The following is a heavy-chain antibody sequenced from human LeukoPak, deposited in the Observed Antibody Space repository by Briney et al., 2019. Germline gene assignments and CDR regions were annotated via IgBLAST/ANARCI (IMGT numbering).Heavy chain of an antibody. CDR3: AKDLFPGMATIIEGGIDY. CDR2: IRYDGSNK. J-gene: IGHJ4*02. Sequence: GGSLRLSCAASGFTFSSYGMHWVRQAPGKGLEWVAFIRYDGSNKYYADSVKGRFTISRDNSKNTLYLQMNSLRAEDTAVYYCAKDLFPGMATIIEGGIDYWGQGTLVTVSS. CDR1: GFTFSSYG. D-gene: IGHD5-24*01. V-gene: IGHV3-30*02.